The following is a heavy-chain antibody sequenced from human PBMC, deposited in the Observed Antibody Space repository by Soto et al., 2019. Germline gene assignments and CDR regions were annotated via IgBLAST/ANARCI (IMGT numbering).Heavy chain of an antibody. J-gene: IGHJ4*02. CDR2: INHSGST. Sequence: SETLSLTCAVYGGSFSGYYWIWIRQPPGKGLEWIGEINHSGSTNYNPSLKSRVTISVDTSKNQFSLKLSSVTAADTAVYYCARGVQLWSEGEDYWGQGTLVTVSS. V-gene: IGHV4-34*01. CDR1: GGSFSGYY. D-gene: IGHD5-18*01. CDR3: ARGVQLWSEGEDY.